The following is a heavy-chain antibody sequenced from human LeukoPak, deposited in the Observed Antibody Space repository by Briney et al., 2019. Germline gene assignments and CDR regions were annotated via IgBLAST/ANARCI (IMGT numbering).Heavy chain of an antibody. CDR2: IYYSGST. CDR3: ARTKLYGDYRLDP. CDR1: GGSISSYY. V-gene: IGHV4-59*01. J-gene: IGHJ5*02. Sequence: SETLSLTCTVSGGSISSYYWSWIRQPPGKGLEWIGYIYYSGSTNYNPSLKSRVTISVDTSKNQFPLKLSSVTAADTAVYYCARTKLYGDYRLDPWGQGTLVTVSS. D-gene: IGHD4-17*01.